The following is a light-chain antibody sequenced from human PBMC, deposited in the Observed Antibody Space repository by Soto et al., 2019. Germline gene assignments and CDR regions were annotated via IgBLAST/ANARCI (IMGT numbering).Light chain of an antibody. V-gene: IGKV1-33*01. CDR3: QQYDNLPYT. CDR1: QDISNY. J-gene: IGKJ2*01. CDR2: DAS. Sequence: DLQMTQSPSSLSASVRDRVTITCQASQDISNYLNWYQQKPGKAPKLLIYDASNLKTGVPSRFSGSGSGTDFTFTISSLQPEDIATYYCQQYDNLPYTFGQGTKLEIK.